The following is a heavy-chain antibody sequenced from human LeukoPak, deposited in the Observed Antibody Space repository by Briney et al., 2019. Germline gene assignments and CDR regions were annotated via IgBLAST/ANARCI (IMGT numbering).Heavy chain of an antibody. CDR3: ARAFYYYDSSGYYDDW. V-gene: IGHV3-48*01. D-gene: IGHD3-22*01. Sequence: GGSLRLSCAASGFTFSSYSMNWVRQAPGKGLEWVSYISSSSSTIYYADSVKGRFTISRDNAKNSLYLQMNSLRAEDTAVYYCARAFYYYDSSGYYDDWWGQGTLVTVSS. CDR2: ISSSSSTI. CDR1: GFTFSSYS. J-gene: IGHJ4*02.